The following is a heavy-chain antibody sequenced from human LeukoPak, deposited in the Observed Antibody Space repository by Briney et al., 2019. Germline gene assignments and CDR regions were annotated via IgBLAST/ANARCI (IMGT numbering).Heavy chain of an antibody. D-gene: IGHD3-16*01. Sequence: SETLSLTCTVSGGSISSGGYYWSWIRQHPGKGLEWIGYIYYSGSAYYNPSLKSRVTISVDTSKNQFSLKLSAVTAPDTAVYYCGRDGGGDAFDIWGQGTMVTVSS. CDR1: GGSISSGGYY. CDR3: GRDGGGDAFDI. V-gene: IGHV4-31*03. J-gene: IGHJ3*02. CDR2: IYYSGSA.